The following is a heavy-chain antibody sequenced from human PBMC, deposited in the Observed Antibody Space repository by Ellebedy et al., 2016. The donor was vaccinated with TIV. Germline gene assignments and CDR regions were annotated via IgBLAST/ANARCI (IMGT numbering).Heavy chain of an antibody. CDR3: ARTFYYHSSGYPLFDY. D-gene: IGHD3-22*01. CDR2: IYYSGST. V-gene: IGHV4-59*08. Sequence: MPGGSLRLSCTVSRGSISDYYWSWIRQPPGKGLEWIGYIYYSGSTNYKPSLKSRVTISVDTSKNQFSLKLKSVTAADTAVYYCARTFYYHSSGYPLFDYWGQGTLVTVSS. J-gene: IGHJ4*02. CDR1: RGSISDYY.